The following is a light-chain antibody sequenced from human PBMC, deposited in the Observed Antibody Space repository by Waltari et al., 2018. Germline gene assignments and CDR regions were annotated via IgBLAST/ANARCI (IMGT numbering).Light chain of an antibody. Sequence: QSALTQPASVSGSPGQSITISCSGTDSDVGAYDFVSWYQQHPGKAPHLISYEVSNRPSGISNRFSASKSGNTASLTISGLQAEDEADDYCSSYAGSNNLGVFGTGTKVTVL. CDR3: SSYAGSNNLGV. J-gene: IGLJ1*01. V-gene: IGLV2-14*01. CDR1: DSDVGAYDF. CDR2: EVS.